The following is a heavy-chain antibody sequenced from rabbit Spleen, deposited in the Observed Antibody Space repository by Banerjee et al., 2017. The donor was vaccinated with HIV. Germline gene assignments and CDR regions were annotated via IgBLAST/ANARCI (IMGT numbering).Heavy chain of an antibody. J-gene: IGHJ4*01. CDR1: GVSFSGDSY. V-gene: IGHV1S40*01. CDR3: ARGVYDDYDTYYFDL. Sequence: QSLEESGGDLVKPGASLTLTCIASGVSFSGDSYMCWVRQAPGKGLEWIVCIDTGSSGFTYFANWAKGRFTISKTSSTTVTLQMTSLTAADTATYFCARGVYDDYDTYYFDLWGPGTLVTVS. CDR2: IDTGSSGFT. D-gene: IGHD2-1*01.